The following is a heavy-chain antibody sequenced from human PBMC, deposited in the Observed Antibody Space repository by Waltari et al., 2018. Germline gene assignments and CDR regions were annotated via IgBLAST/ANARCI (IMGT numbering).Heavy chain of an antibody. J-gene: IGHJ5*02. CDR2: VSADGSTK. D-gene: IGHD6-19*01. Sequence: QVQLVESGGGVVQHGRSLRLSCAASGFTFNNYAMHWVRQAPGKGLEWVAVVSADGSTKYYADSVKGRFTVSRDSSQNTLYLQMDSLRPEDTSMYYCAKGSPSSYSSGFSWGRGTLVTVSS. V-gene: IGHV3-30*18. CDR3: AKGSPSSYSSGFS. CDR1: GFTFNNYA.